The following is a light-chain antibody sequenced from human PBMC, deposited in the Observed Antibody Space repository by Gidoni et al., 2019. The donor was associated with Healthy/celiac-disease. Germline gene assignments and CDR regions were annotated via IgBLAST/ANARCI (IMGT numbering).Light chain of an antibody. Sequence: DIVMTQSPDSIAVSLGERATINCKSSQSVLYSSNNKNYLAWYQQKPGQPPKLLLYWASTRESGVPDRFSGSGSGTDFTLTISSLQAEDVAVYYCQQYYSTPRTFGGGTKVEFK. CDR3: QQYYSTPRT. V-gene: IGKV4-1*01. J-gene: IGKJ4*01. CDR2: WAS. CDR1: QSVLYSSNNKNY.